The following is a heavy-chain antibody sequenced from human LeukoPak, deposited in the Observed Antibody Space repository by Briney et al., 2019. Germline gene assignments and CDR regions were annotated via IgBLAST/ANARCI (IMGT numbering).Heavy chain of an antibody. V-gene: IGHV3-30*18. D-gene: IGHD6-13*01. J-gene: IGHJ4*02. CDR1: GFTFSSYG. CDR2: ISYDGSNK. CDR3: VKDRYARIAAAGTLLY. Sequence: GGSLRLSCSASGFTFSSYGMHWVRQAPGKGLEWVAVISYDGSNKYYADSVKGRFTISRDNSKNTLYLQMNSLRAEDTAVYYCVKDRYARIAAAGTLLYWGQGTLVTVSS.